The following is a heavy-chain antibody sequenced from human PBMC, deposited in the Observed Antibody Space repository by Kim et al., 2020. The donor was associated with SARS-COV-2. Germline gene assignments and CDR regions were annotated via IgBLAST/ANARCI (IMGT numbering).Heavy chain of an antibody. CDR2: IIPILGIA. CDR1: GGTFSSYA. Sequence: SVKVSCKASGGTFSSYAISWVRQAPGQGLEWMGRIIPILGIANYAQKFQGRVTITADKSTSTAYMELSSLRSEDTAVYYCARDPTMVRVRNWFDPWGQGTLVTVSS. CDR3: ARDPTMVRVRNWFDP. V-gene: IGHV1-69*04. D-gene: IGHD3-10*01. J-gene: IGHJ5*02.